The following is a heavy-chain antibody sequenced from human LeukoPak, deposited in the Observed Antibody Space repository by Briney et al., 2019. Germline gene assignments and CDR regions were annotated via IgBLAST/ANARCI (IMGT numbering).Heavy chain of an antibody. V-gene: IGHV3-66*01. CDR1: GFTVSTNY. D-gene: IGHD4-17*01. Sequence: GGSLRLSCAASGFTVSTNYMSWVRQAPGKTLDGVAVIYPGDSTYYSDSVKGRFTMSRDNSKNTLFLQVNSMRVEDTAVYYCARVVVEQGRSDAFDIWGQGSLVTVSS. CDR3: ARVVVEQGRSDAFDI. CDR2: IYPGDST. J-gene: IGHJ3*02.